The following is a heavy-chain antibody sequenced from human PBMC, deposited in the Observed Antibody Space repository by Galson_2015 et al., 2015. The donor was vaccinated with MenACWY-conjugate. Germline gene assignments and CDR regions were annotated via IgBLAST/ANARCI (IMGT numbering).Heavy chain of an antibody. CDR2: IHYSGGT. V-gene: IGHV4-39*01. D-gene: IGHD2-15*01. J-gene: IGHJ3*02. CDR3: GRRRPRDIGGGFDI. Sequence: PGKGLEWIGNIHYSGGTYHNPSLKSRITTSVDTSKNPFSLNLASVTAADTATYYCGRRRPRDIGGGFDIWGQGTLVTVSS.